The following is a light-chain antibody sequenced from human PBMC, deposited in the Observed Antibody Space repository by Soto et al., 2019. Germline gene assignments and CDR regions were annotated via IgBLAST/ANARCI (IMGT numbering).Light chain of an antibody. V-gene: IGKV3-20*01. CDR1: QSVSSSY. CDR3: QQYGSSPLT. Sequence: EIVLTQSPGTLSLSPGERATLSCRASQSVSSSYLAWYQQKPGQAPRLLIYGASSRATGIPDRFSGSGSATDSTLIIIRLEPEDFAVYYCQQYGSSPLTFGQGAKLQIK. CDR2: GAS. J-gene: IGKJ2*01.